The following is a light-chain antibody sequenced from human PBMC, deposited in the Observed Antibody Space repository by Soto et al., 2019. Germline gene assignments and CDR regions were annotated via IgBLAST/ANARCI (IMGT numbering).Light chain of an antibody. J-gene: IGKJ5*01. CDR3: QQRSNWPLIT. CDR2: DAS. V-gene: IGKV3-11*01. CDR1: QSVSSSY. Sequence: PGERVTLSCRASQSVSSSYLTWYQQKPGQAPRLLIYDASNRATGIPARFSGSGSGTDFTLTISSLEPEDFAVYYCQQRSNWPLITFGQGTRLEIK.